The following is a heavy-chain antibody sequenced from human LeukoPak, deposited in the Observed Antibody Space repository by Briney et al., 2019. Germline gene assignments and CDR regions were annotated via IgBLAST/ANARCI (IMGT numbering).Heavy chain of an antibody. Sequence: ASVKVSCKASGYTLTSYYLHWVRQAPGQGLEWMGRINSDGGGTNFARRFQGRVTMTRDTSINTAYMELNSLRSDDTAVYYCAREKGYYDRSGYYYGEGAFDYWGQGTLVTVSS. D-gene: IGHD3-22*01. J-gene: IGHJ4*02. CDR1: GYTLTSYY. V-gene: IGHV1-2*06. CDR2: INSDGGGT. CDR3: AREKGYYDRSGYYYGEGAFDY.